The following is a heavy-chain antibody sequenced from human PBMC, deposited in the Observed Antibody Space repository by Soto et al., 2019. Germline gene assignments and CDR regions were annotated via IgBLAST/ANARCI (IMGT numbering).Heavy chain of an antibody. V-gene: IGHV3-15*07. CDR2: IKSKTDGGTT. Sequence: PGGALRLSCGASGFTFTNAWINWVRPGPGKGLEWVGRIKSKTDGGTTDYAEPVKGRFAISRDDSNNMVYLQMNSLKIEDTAVYYCTTDSYSTIIIVRFDYWGHGTLVTVSS. D-gene: IGHD3-22*01. J-gene: IGHJ4*01. CDR1: GFTFTNAW. CDR3: TTDSYSTIIIVRFDY.